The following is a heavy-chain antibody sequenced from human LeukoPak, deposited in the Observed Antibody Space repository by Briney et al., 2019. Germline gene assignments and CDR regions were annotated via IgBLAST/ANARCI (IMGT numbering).Heavy chain of an antibody. J-gene: IGHJ4*02. CDR1: GFTFSNAW. D-gene: IGHD3-10*01. CDR2: IKQDGSEK. CDR3: ARTSRYYYGSGSYYADY. V-gene: IGHV3-7*01. Sequence: GGSLRLSCAASGFTFSNAWMSWVRQAPGKGLEWVANIKQDGSEKYYVDSVKGRFTISRDNAKNSLYLQMNSLRAEDTAVYYCARTSRYYYGSGSYYADYWGQGTLVTVSS.